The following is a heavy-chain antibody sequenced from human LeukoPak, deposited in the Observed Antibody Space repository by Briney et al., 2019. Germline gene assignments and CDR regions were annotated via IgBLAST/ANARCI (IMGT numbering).Heavy chain of an antibody. J-gene: IGHJ4*02. CDR2: INDNGDST. CDR3: AREARSGGWPLDS. Sequence: TGGSLRLSCAASGFTFRTYAIHWVRQAPGKGLKFVSAINDNGDSTFYANSVKGRFTASRDNSRNTAYLQMDSLTTEDLAVYYCAREARSGGWPLDSWGQGTLVSVSS. V-gene: IGHV3-64*01. CDR1: GFTFRTYA. D-gene: IGHD6-19*01.